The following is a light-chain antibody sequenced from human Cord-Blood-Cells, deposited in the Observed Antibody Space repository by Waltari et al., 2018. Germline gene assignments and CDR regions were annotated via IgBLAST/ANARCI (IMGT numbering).Light chain of an antibody. J-gene: IGKJ4*01. CDR3: QQYYSTPT. CDR1: QSVLYSSNNKNY. Sequence: DIVMIQSPDSLAVSLGERATINGKSSQSVLYSSNNKNYLAWYQQKPGQPPKLLIYWASTRESGVPDRFSGSGSGTDFTLTISSLQAEDVAVYYCQQYYSTPTFGGGTKVEIK. V-gene: IGKV4-1*01. CDR2: WAS.